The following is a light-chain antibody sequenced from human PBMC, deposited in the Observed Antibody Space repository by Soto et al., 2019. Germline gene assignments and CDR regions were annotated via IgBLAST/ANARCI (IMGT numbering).Light chain of an antibody. CDR3: CSYAGTNSPHVV. Sequence: QSVLTQPASVSGSPGQSITISCTGSSSDIGSYDLVSWYQQHPGKAPKLIIYDVTKRPSGVSHHFAGSKSGNTASLTISGLQAEDEADYYCCSYAGTNSPHVVFGGGTKLTVL. V-gene: IGLV2-23*02. CDR1: SSDIGSYDL. CDR2: DVT. J-gene: IGLJ2*01.